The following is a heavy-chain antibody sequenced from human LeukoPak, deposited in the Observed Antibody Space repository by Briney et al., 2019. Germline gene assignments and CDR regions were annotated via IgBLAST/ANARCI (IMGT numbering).Heavy chain of an antibody. CDR3: ARNIVVVPADIPDYYYYYMDV. CDR2: IYYSGST. J-gene: IGHJ6*03. D-gene: IGHD2-2*01. Sequence: SETLSLTCTVSGGSIGSYYWSWIRQPPGKGLEWIGYIYYSGSTNYNPSLKSRVTISVDTSKKQFSLKLSSVTAADTAVYYCARNIVVVPADIPDYYYYYMDVWGKGTTVTVSS. CDR1: GGSIGSYY. V-gene: IGHV4-59*01.